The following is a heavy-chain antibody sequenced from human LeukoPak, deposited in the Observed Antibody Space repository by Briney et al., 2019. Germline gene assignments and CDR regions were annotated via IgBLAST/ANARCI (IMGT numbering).Heavy chain of an antibody. Sequence: PGGSLRLSREGSGFTFGSYWMHWVRQAPGKGLVWVSWIHSDGRSTGYADSVKGRFTVSRDNAKHTLFLQMNSLRAEDTAVYYCARDFGSSTSYFFDYWGRGTLVTVSS. J-gene: IGHJ4*02. CDR1: GFTFGSYW. CDR2: IHSDGRST. V-gene: IGHV3-74*01. D-gene: IGHD1-26*01. CDR3: ARDFGSSTSYFFDY.